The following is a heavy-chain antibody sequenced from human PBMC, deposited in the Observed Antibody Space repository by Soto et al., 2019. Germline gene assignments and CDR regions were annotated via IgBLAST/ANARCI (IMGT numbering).Heavy chain of an antibody. CDR3: AKNGDFWPWGTDV. Sequence: GGSLRLSCAASGFTFSTYAMTLVRQSPGKGLEWVSIISISGDATYYLDSVKGRFTISRDNSRNTLNLQMHSLRAEDTAVYYCAKNGDFWPWGTDVWRQGIRVTVSS. CDR2: ISISGDAT. J-gene: IGHJ6*02. D-gene: IGHD3-3*01. V-gene: IGHV3-23*01. CDR1: GFTFSTYA.